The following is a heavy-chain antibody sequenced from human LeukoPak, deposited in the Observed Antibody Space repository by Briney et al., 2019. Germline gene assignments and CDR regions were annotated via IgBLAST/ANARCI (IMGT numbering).Heavy chain of an antibody. D-gene: IGHD3-22*01. J-gene: IGHJ4*02. Sequence: GGSLRLSCAASGFTVSSNYMSWVRQAPGKGLEWVSVIYSGGGTYYADSVKGRFTIPRDNSKNTLYLQMNSLRAEDTAVYYCATGQAYSSGYNYWGQGTLVTVSS. CDR1: GFTVSSNY. CDR3: ATGQAYSSGYNY. CDR2: IYSGGGT. V-gene: IGHV3-53*01.